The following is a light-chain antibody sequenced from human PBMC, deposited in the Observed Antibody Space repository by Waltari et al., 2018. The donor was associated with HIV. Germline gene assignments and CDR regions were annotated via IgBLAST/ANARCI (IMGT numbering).Light chain of an antibody. CDR1: QSLSSY. CDR2: ASS. CDR3: QQSYSTPWT. V-gene: IGKV1-39*01. Sequence: DIQMTQSRSSLSASVGDRVTITCRASQSLSSYLNWYQQKPGKAPKLLIYASSSLQLGVPSRFSGSGSGTDFTLTISSLQPEDFATYYCQQSYSTPWTFGQGTKVEIK. J-gene: IGKJ1*01.